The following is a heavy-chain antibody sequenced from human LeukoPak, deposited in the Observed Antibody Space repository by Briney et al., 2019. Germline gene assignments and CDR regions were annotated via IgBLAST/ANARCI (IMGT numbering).Heavy chain of an antibody. CDR3: AKSVTPYSSGWNDAFDI. D-gene: IGHD6-19*01. CDR2: ISGSGGST. CDR1: GFTFSSYA. Sequence: QTGGSLRLSCAASGFTFSSYAMSWVRQAPGKGLEWVSAISGSGGSTYYADSVKGRFTISRGNSKNTLYLQMNSLRAEDTAVYYCAKSVTPYSSGWNDAFDIWGQGTMVTVSS. J-gene: IGHJ3*02. V-gene: IGHV3-23*01.